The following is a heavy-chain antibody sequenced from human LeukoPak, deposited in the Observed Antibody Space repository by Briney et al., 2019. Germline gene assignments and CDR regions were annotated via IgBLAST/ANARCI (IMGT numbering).Heavy chain of an antibody. V-gene: IGHV4-59*12. D-gene: IGHD6-19*01. CDR3: ARPHVAVAGHNWFDP. Sequence: PSETLSLTCTVSGGSISSYYWSWIRHPPGKGRGWIWYIYYSGSTNYNPSLKSRVTISGDTSKNQFSLKLSSVTPADTAVYSCARPHVAVAGHNWFDPWGQGTLVTVSS. J-gene: IGHJ5*02. CDR2: IYYSGST. CDR1: GGSISSYY.